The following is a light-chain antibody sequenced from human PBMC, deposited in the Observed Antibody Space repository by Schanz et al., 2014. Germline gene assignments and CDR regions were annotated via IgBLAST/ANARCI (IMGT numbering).Light chain of an antibody. CDR3: QQRSNWPGYT. CDR1: QSVLYSSNNKNY. V-gene: IGKV4-1*01. J-gene: IGKJ2*01. Sequence: DIVMTQSPDSLAVSLGERATINCKSSQSVLYSSNNKNYLAWYQQKPGHPPNLLIYWASTRESGVPDRFTGSGSGTDFTLTISGLQAEDVAVYYCQQRSNWPGYTFGQGTKLEIK. CDR2: WAS.